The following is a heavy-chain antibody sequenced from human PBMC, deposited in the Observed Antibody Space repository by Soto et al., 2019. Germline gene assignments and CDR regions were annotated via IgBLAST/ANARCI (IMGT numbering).Heavy chain of an antibody. CDR2: VGIKADSYAT. Sequence: EVQLVESGGGLVQPGESLKLSCAASGYTFSGSPIHWVRQASGKGLEWVGRVGIKADSYATTYGASVKGRFTISRDDSKNTAYLQMNSLKTEDTAVYYCTKYSGSSSNPAALGQGTLVTVSS. J-gene: IGHJ5*02. D-gene: IGHD1-26*01. CDR1: GYTFSGSP. CDR3: TKYSGSSSNPAA. V-gene: IGHV3-73*02.